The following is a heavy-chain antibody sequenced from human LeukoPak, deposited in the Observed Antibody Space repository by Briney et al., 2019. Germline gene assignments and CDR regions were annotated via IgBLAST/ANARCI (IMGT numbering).Heavy chain of an antibody. CDR1: GFTFSSYA. D-gene: IGHD2-21*01. V-gene: IGHV3-23*01. CDR2: ISGSGGST. Sequence: PGGSLRLSCAASGFTFSSYAMSWVRQAPGKGLEWVSAISGSGGSTYYADSVKGRFTIPRDNSKNTLYLKMNSLRAEDTALYYCAKPGEASNYYFDYWGQGALVTVSS. J-gene: IGHJ4*02. CDR3: AKPGEASNYYFDY.